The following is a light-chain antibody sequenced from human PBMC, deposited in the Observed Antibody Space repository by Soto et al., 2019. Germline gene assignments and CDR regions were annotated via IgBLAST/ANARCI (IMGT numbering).Light chain of an antibody. CDR3: QLYGSSPPRT. Sequence: EIVLTQSPGTPSLSPGERATLSCRASQSVSSTYLGWYQQKPGQAPRLLIYGASSRATGIPGRFSGSGSGTDFTLTIARLEPEDFAVYYCQLYGSSPPRTFGQGTKVEIK. V-gene: IGKV3-20*01. CDR1: QSVSSTY. J-gene: IGKJ1*01. CDR2: GAS.